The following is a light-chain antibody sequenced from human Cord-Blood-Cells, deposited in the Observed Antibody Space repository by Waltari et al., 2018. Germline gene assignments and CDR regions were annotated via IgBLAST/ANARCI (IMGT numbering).Light chain of an antibody. Sequence: QSALTQPRAVSGSPGQSVPISCPGTSSDVGGYNYVSWYQQHPGKAPKLMIYHVSKRPSGVPDRFSGSKSGNTASLTISGLQAEDEADYSCCSYADSYVFGTGTKVTVL. V-gene: IGLV2-11*01. J-gene: IGLJ1*01. CDR3: CSYADSYV. CDR1: SSDVGGYNY. CDR2: HVS.